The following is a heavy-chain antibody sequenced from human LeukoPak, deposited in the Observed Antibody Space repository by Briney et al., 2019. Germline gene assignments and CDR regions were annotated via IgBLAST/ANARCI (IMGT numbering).Heavy chain of an antibody. D-gene: IGHD3-16*02. V-gene: IGHV4-59*01. CDR3: ARGSYPGDY. CDR1: GGSISSYY. Sequence: PSETLSLTCTVPGGSISSYYWNWIRQPPGKGLEWIGYIHYSGSTNYNPSLESRVTMSVDTSKKQFSLKLSSVTAADTAVYYCARGSYPGDYWGQGTLVTVSS. J-gene: IGHJ4*02. CDR2: IHYSGST.